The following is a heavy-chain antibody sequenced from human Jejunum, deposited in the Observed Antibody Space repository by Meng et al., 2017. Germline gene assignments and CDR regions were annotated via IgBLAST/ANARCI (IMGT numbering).Heavy chain of an antibody. Sequence: QLQLQESGPGLVKPSETLSLTCSVSGDSISSSHLWGWVRQPPGKGLEWIGEIYHSGITNYNSSLKSRVTISVDKSKNQFSLKLNSVTDADTAVYYCARHEHGLPTAASDHWGQGTLVTVPS. CDR3: ARHEHGLPTAASDH. CDR2: IYHSGIT. CDR1: GDSISSSHL. J-gene: IGHJ4*02. D-gene: IGHD2-2*01. V-gene: IGHV4-4*02.